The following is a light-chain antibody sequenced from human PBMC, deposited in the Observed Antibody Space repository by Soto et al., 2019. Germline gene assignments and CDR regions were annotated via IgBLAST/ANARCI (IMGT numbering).Light chain of an antibody. J-gene: IGKJ4*01. V-gene: IGKV3-20*01. Sequence: EIVLTQSPGTLSLSPGERATLSCRASQSVSSSYLAWYQQKPGQAPRLLIYGASGRATGIPDRFSGSGSGTDFTLTISRLEPEDFAVYYCQQYSSSPGLTFGGGTKVEIK. CDR3: QQYSSSPGLT. CDR2: GAS. CDR1: QSVSSSY.